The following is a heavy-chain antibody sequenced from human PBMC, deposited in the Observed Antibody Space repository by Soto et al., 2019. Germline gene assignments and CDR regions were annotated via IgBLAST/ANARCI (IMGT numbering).Heavy chain of an antibody. J-gene: IGHJ4*02. V-gene: IGHV4-34*01. CDR2: INHGGST. CDR3: ARLRRDGYNVFDY. CDR1: GGSFSGYY. D-gene: IGHD5-12*01. Sequence: SETLSLTCAVYGGSFSGYYWTWIRQPPGTGLEWIGEINHGGSTNYNPSLKSRVTISVDTSKNQFSLKLTSVTAADSAVYYCARLRRDGYNVFDYWGQGTLVTVPQ.